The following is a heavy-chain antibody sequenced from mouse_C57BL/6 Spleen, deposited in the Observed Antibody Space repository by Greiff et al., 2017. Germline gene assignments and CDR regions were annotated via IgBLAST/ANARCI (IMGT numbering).Heavy chain of an antibody. J-gene: IGHJ4*01. Sequence: VQLKESGPELVKPGASVKIPCKASGYTFTDYNMDWVKQSHGKSLEWIGDINPNNGGTIYNQKFKGKATLTVDKSSSTAYMELRSLTSEDTAVYYCARYPYRGYAMDYWGQGTSVTVSS. V-gene: IGHV1-18*01. CDR2: INPNNGGT. CDR1: GYTFTDYN. D-gene: IGHD2-12*01. CDR3: ARYPYRGYAMDY.